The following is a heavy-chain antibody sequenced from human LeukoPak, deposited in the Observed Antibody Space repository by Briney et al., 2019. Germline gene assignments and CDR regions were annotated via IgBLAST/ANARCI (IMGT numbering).Heavy chain of an antibody. CDR3: ARGGGWYMGHHY. J-gene: IGHJ4*02. V-gene: IGHV3-7*04. D-gene: IGHD6-19*01. CDR1: GFTFNNYW. CDR2: IKQDGSEK. Sequence: GGSLRLSCAASGFTFNNYWMSWVRQAPGRGLEWVANIKQDGSEKYYVGSVRGRFTISRDNAKNSLYLQMNSLRAEDTGVYYCARGGGWYMGHHYWGQGTLVTVSS.